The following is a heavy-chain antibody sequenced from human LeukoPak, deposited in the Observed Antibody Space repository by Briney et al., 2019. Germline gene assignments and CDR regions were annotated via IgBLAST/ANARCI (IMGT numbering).Heavy chain of an antibody. CDR1: GFTFSSYS. J-gene: IGHJ4*02. V-gene: IGHV3-21*04. CDR2: ISSGSIYI. Sequence: GGSLRLSCAASGFTFSSYSMNWVRQTPGKGLEWVSSISSGSIYISYADSMKGRFTISRDNAKSTLYLQMNSLRVDDTAVYYCAKDTSESYYSTNSEYSDYWGQGTLVTVSS. D-gene: IGHD4-11*01. CDR3: AKDTSESYYSTNSEYSDY.